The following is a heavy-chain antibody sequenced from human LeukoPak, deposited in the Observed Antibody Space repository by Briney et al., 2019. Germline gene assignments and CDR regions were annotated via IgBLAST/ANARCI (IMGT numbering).Heavy chain of an antibody. Sequence: GGSLRLSCAASGFTFSTYAMSWVRQAPGKGLEWVSVISGTGGRTYYADSVKGRFTISRDNSRNTLYVQMNSLRAEDTAVYYCAKTPAPRFFDSSPYYFDYWGQGTLVTVSS. CDR1: GFTFSTYA. J-gene: IGHJ4*02. CDR3: AKTPAPRFFDSSPYYFDY. D-gene: IGHD3-9*01. CDR2: ISGTGGRT. V-gene: IGHV3-23*01.